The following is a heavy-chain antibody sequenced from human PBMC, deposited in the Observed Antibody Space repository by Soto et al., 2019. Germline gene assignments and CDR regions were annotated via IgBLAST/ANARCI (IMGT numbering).Heavy chain of an antibody. V-gene: IGHV4-39*01. CDR3: ASPWYYDSSGCYQYYFDY. CDR2: IYYSGST. Sequence: SETLARTCTVSGGSISSSSYYWGGMRQPPGKGREWIGSIYYSGSTYYNPSLKSRVTISVDTSKNQSSLQLSSVAAADTAVFFCASPWYYDSSGCYQYYFDYWGQGTLVTVSS. D-gene: IGHD3-22*01. CDR1: GGSISSSSYY. J-gene: IGHJ4*02.